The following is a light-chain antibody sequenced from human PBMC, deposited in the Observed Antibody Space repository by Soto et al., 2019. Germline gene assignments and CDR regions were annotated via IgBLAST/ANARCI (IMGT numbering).Light chain of an antibody. Sequence: DIQMTQSPSTLSASVGDRVTITCRASQSINSWLAWYQKKPGKAPRLLIYRASSLEGGVPSRFSGSGSGAEFTLTISSLQPDDFATYYCQHYDSYSGTFGPGTKVDIK. V-gene: IGKV1-5*03. CDR2: RAS. J-gene: IGKJ3*01. CDR1: QSINSW. CDR3: QHYDSYSGT.